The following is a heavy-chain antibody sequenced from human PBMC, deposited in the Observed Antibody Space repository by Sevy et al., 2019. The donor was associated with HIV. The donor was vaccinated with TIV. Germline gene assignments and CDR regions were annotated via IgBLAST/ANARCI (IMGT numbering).Heavy chain of an antibody. CDR1: GFTFTGST. CDR2: IRRRAKTYAT. J-gene: IGHJ4*02. D-gene: IGHD6-19*01. Sequence: GGSLRLSCAASGFTFTGSTMYWVRQASGKGLEWVARIRRRAKTYATAYAASVKGRFTISRDDSRNTAYLQMNSLKTEDTAVYYCSSQRTIAVAGDYFDYWGQGTLVTVSS. V-gene: IGHV3-73*01. CDR3: SSQRTIAVAGDYFDY.